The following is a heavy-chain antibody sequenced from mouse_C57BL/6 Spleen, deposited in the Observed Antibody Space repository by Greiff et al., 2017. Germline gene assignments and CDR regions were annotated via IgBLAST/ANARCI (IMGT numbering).Heavy chain of an antibody. CDR2: INPDYGNS. V-gene: IGHV1-39*01. J-gene: IGHJ3*01. CDR1: GYSFTDYN. Sequence: EVQLQQSGPELVKPGASVKISCKASGYSFTDYNMNWVKQSNGKSLEWIGVINPDYGNSRDNQKVKGKATLTVDQSSRTAYMQLNRLTSEDSAVYYCEGGDDGQRAYWGKGTLVTVSA. D-gene: IGHD2-3*01. CDR3: EGGDDGQRAY.